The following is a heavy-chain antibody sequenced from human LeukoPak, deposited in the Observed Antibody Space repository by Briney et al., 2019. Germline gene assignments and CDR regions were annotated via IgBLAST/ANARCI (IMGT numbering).Heavy chain of an antibody. V-gene: IGHV3-23*01. CDR3: AKAASSSWPSYYYGMDV. Sequence: GESLRLSCAASGFIFTSYSMNWVRQAPGKGLEWVSVITGSGSNTYYADSVKGRFTISKDNSKNTVHLQMNSLRVDDTAVYFCAKAASSSWPSYYYGMDVWGQGTAVTVSS. J-gene: IGHJ6*02. D-gene: IGHD6-13*01. CDR1: GFIFTSYS. CDR2: ITGSGSNT.